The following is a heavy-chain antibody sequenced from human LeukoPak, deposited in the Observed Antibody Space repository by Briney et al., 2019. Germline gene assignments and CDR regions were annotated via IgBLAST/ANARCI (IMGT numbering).Heavy chain of an antibody. CDR3: ARRHCGGDCSSTYYYYYGMDV. V-gene: IGHV1-69*13. D-gene: IGHD2-21*02. Sequence: SVKVSCKASGGTLSSYAISWVRQAPGQGLEWMGGIIPMFGTANYAQKFQGRVTITADESTSTAYMELSSLRSEDTAVYYCARRHCGGDCSSTYYYYYGMDVWGQGTTVTVSS. J-gene: IGHJ6*02. CDR1: GGTLSSYA. CDR2: IIPMFGTA.